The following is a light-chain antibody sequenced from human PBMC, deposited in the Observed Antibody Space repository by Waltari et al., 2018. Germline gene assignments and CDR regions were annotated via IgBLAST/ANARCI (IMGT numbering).Light chain of an antibody. CDR1: RGVGTF. V-gene: IGKV3-15*01. CDR2: AAT. J-gene: IGKJ4*01. CDR3: QHHDDWPPT. Sequence: EIVMTQSPATLSVFPGERATLSCRASRGVGTFLFWYQQKPGQAPRLLIYAATIRVTGVPRGFSGSWSGTEFNLTISSVQSEDFAYYYCQHHDDWPPTFGGGTKVDI.